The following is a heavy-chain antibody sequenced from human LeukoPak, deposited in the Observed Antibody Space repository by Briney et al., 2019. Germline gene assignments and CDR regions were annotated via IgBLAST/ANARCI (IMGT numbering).Heavy chain of an antibody. D-gene: IGHD2-2*03. Sequence: GRSVRLSCAASGFIFSSYSMNWVRQAPGKGLEWVSDISSRSRTIYYADSVKGRFTISRDNAKNSLSLQMNSLRAADTAVYYCARDYNIGYCSSTSCYHFDDRGQRILVTVSS. CDR3: ARDYNIGYCSSTSCYHFDD. V-gene: IGHV3-48*01. CDR2: ISSRSRTI. CDR1: GFIFSSYS. J-gene: IGHJ4*02.